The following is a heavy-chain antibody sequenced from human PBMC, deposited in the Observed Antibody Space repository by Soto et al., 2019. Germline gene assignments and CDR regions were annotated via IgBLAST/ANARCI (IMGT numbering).Heavy chain of an antibody. CDR3: ARRGVLIEAVGLSTGFDP. CDR2: IAYSGNT. D-gene: IGHD6-13*01. V-gene: IGHV4-39*01. J-gene: IGHJ5*02. CDR1: GGSISSSSYY. Sequence: WETLSLTCSVSGGSISSSSYYWGWIRQPPGKGLEWIGSIAYSGNTYYSPSLKSRVTIFVDTSKNQFSLELSSVTATDTAVYFCARRGVLIEAVGLSTGFDPWGPRPLVTVSS.